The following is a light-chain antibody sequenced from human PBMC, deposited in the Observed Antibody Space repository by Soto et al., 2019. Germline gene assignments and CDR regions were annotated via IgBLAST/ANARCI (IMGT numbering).Light chain of an antibody. CDR1: QSISSY. Sequence: DIQMTQSPSSLSASVGDRVTITCRASQSISSYLNWYQQKPGKAPNLLIYAASSLQSGVPSKFTGGGSGTECTLTLRHLHPDDFSTYYCQQSYSSPFTFGPGTKVDIK. CDR3: QQSYSSPFT. CDR2: AAS. J-gene: IGKJ3*01. V-gene: IGKV1-39*01.